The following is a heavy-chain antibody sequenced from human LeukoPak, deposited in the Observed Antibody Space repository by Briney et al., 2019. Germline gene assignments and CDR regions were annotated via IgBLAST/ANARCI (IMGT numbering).Heavy chain of an antibody. V-gene: IGHV3-48*03. CDR1: GFTFSSYE. J-gene: IGHJ3*02. D-gene: IGHD2-21*02. Sequence: GGSLRLSCAASGFTFSSYEMNWVRQAPGKGLEWVSYISSSGSTIYYADSVKGRFTISRDNAKNSLYLQMNSLRAEDTAVYYCARDVVVVTADAFDIWGQGTMVTVSS. CDR2: ISSSGSTI. CDR3: ARDVVVVTADAFDI.